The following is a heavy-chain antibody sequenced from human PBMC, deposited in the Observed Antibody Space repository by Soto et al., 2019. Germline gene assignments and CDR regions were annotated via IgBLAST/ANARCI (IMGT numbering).Heavy chain of an antibody. CDR3: ARVDQAVAGTPGDYYYGMDV. V-gene: IGHV4-59*01. D-gene: IGHD6-19*01. J-gene: IGHJ6*02. Sequence: SETLSLTCSVSGGSISSYYWSWIRQPPGKGLEWIAYIYYSGTSYNPSLKSRVSISLDTSKNQFSLKLSSVTAADTAVYYCARVDQAVAGTPGDYYYGMDVWGQGTTVTVSS. CDR2: IYYSGT. CDR1: GGSISSYY.